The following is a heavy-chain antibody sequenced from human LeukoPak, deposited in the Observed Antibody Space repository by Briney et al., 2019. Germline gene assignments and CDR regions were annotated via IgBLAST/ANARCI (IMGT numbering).Heavy chain of an antibody. Sequence: SETLSLTCAVYGGSFSGYYWSWIRQPPGKGLEWIGEINHSGSTNYNPSLKSRVTISVDTSKNQFSLKLSSVTAADTAVYYCARGRCSSTRCLAINLDYWGQGTLVTVSS. V-gene: IGHV4-34*01. D-gene: IGHD2-2*01. CDR2: INHSGST. CDR3: ARGRCSSTRCLAINLDY. CDR1: GGSFSGYY. J-gene: IGHJ4*02.